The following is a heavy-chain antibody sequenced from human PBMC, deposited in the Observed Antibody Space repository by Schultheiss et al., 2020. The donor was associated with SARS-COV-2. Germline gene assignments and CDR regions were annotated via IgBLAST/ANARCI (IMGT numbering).Heavy chain of an antibody. V-gene: IGHV4-39*01. CDR2: IYYSGST. CDR1: GGSISSSSYY. Sequence: SETLSLTCTVSGGSISSSSYYWGWIRQPPGKGLEWIGSIYYSGSTYYNPSLKSRVTISVDTSKNQFSLKLSSVTAADTAVYYCARAPRVPSRYSPRPHYYYYMDVWGKGTTVTVSS. D-gene: IGHD5-18*01. CDR3: ARAPRVPSRYSPRPHYYYYMDV. J-gene: IGHJ6*03.